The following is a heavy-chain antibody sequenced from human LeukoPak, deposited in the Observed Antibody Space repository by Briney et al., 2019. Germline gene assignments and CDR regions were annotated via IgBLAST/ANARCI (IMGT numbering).Heavy chain of an antibody. CDR3: ARGRGGSYHY. V-gene: IGHV3-21*01. CDR2: ISTSSRYI. Sequence: GGSLRLSCAASGFTLSNYDMNWVRQAPGKGLEWVSSISTSSRYIYYKDSVRGRFTISRDDAKNSLYLEMNSLRAEDTAVYYCARGRGGSYHYWGQGTLVTVSS. CDR1: GFTLSNYD. D-gene: IGHD1-26*01. J-gene: IGHJ4*02.